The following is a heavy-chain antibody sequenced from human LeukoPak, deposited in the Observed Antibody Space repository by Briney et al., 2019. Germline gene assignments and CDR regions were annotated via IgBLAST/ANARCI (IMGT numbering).Heavy chain of an antibody. J-gene: IGHJ5*02. CDR1: GFTFSSYW. V-gene: IGHV3-7*01. Sequence: PGGSLRLSCAASGFTFSSYWMNWARQAPGKGLEWVVSINHNGNVNYYVDSVKGRFTISRDNAKNTVYLEMNSLSVEDTATYYCIRDFRSADLWGQGTLVTVTS. CDR2: INHNGNVN. CDR3: IRDFRSADL.